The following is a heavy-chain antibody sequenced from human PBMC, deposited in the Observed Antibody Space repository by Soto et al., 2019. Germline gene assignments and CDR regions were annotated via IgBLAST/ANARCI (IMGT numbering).Heavy chain of an antibody. CDR1: GGSISSSSYY. V-gene: IGHV4-39*01. CDR3: ARGSSWYNY. J-gene: IGHJ4*02. D-gene: IGHD6-13*01. CDR2: IYYSGST. Sequence: PSETLSLTCTVPGGSISSSSYYWGWIRQPPGKGLEWIGSIYYSGSTYYNPSLKSRVTISVDTSKNQFSLKLSSVTAADTAVYYCARGSSWYNYWGQGTLVTVSS.